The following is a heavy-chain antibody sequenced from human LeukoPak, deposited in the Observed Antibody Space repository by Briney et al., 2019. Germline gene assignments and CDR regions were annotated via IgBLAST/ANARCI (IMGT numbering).Heavy chain of an antibody. D-gene: IGHD2-2*01. J-gene: IGHJ4*02. CDR3: ARHSKSSTSWFDY. V-gene: IGHV4-4*09. Sequence: SETLSLTCTVSGGSISSYYWSWIRQPPGKGLERIGYIYTSGSTNYNPSLKSRVTISVDTSKNQFSLKLSSVTAADTAVYYCARHSKSSTSWFDYWGQGTLVTVSS. CDR1: GGSISSYY. CDR2: IYTSGST.